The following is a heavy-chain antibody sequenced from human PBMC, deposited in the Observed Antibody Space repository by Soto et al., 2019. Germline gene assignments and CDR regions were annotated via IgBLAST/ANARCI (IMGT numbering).Heavy chain of an antibody. D-gene: IGHD5-12*01. J-gene: IGHJ6*02. Sequence: GASVKVSCKASGGTFSSYAISWVRQAPGQGLEWMGGIIPIFGTANYAQKFQGRVTITADESTSTAYMELSSLRSEDTAVYYCAAVATINNYYYYYGMDVWGQGTTVTVSS. CDR2: IIPIFGTA. V-gene: IGHV1-69*13. CDR1: GGTFSSYA. CDR3: AAVATINNYYYYYGMDV.